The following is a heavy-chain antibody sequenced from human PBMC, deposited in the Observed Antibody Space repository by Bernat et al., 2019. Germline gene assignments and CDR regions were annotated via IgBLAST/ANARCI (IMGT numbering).Heavy chain of an antibody. D-gene: IGHD6-13*01. V-gene: IGHV2-5*02. CDR1: GFSLSTSGVG. CDR2: IYWDDDK. CDR3: AHRPAAAGTGYFQH. Sequence: QITLKESGPTLVKPTQTLTLTCTFSGFSLSTSGVGVGWIRQPPGKALEWLALIYWDDDKRYSPSLKSRLTITKDTTKNQVVITMTTMDPVDTATYYCAHRPAAAGTGYFQHWGQGTLVTVSS. J-gene: IGHJ1*01.